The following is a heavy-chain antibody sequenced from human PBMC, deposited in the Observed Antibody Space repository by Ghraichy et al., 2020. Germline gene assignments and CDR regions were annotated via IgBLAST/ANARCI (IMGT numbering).Heavy chain of an antibody. J-gene: IGHJ4*02. CDR2: IYYSGST. CDR1: GGSISSGGYY. Sequence: SETLSLTCTVSGGSISSGGYYWSWIRQHPGKGLEWIGYIYYSGSTYYNPSLKSRVTISVDTSKNQFSLKLSSVTAADTAVYYCARATMVRGVNFDYWGQGTLVTVSS. V-gene: IGHV4-31*03. D-gene: IGHD3-10*01. CDR3: ARATMVRGVNFDY.